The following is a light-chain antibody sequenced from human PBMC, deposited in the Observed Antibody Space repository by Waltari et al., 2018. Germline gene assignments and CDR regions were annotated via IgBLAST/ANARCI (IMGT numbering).Light chain of an antibody. CDR1: TGAVTTDHY. J-gene: IGLJ2*01. CDR3: LLFYGGART. V-gene: IGLV7-46*01. Sequence: STGAVTTDHYPYWFQQKPGQAPRTLICDASIKQSWTPDRFSGSLVGGRAALTLSGAQPEDEADYYCLLFYGGARTFGGGTKLTVL. CDR2: DAS.